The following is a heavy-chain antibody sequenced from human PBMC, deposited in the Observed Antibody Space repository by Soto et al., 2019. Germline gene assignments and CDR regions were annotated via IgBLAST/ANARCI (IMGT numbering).Heavy chain of an antibody. D-gene: IGHD2-21*01. Sequence: EVQLVESGGGLVRPGGSLRLSCAASGFTFSYYWMHWVRQAPGKGLVWVSRIHSDGSSTTYADFVKGRFIISRDNARNTVDLQRRSVRVEETAVYCCASWVCGAFDICGQGTVVTVSS. CDR1: GFTFSYYW. CDR2: IHSDGSST. V-gene: IGHV3-74*01. J-gene: IGHJ3*02. CDR3: ASWVCGAFDI.